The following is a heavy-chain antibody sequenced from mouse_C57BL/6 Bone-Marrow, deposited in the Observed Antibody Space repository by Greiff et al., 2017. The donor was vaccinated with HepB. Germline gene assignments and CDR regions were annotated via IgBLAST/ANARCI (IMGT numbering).Heavy chain of an antibody. Sequence: QVQLQQSGAELVRPGASVTLSCKASGYTFTDYEMHWVKQTPVHGLEWIGAIDPETGGTAYNQKFKGKAILTADKSSSTAYMELRSLTSEDSAVYYCTSGVDYDYDWYFDVWGTGTTVTVSS. J-gene: IGHJ1*03. D-gene: IGHD2-4*01. V-gene: IGHV1-15*01. CDR3: TSGVDYDYDWYFDV. CDR1: GYTFTDYE. CDR2: IDPETGGT.